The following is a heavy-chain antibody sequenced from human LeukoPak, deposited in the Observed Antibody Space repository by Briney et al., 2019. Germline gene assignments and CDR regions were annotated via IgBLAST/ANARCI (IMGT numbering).Heavy chain of an antibody. V-gene: IGHV4-34*01. CDR3: ARARGAVAGYFDY. J-gene: IGHJ4*02. CDR1: GGSFSGYY. CDR2: INYSGSS. Sequence: PSEALSLTCAVYGGSFSGYYWSWIRQPPGKGLEWIGEINYSGSSNYNPSLKSRVTISIGTSKNLFLLKLSSVTAADTAVYYCARARGAVAGYFDYWGQGTPVTVSS. D-gene: IGHD6-19*01.